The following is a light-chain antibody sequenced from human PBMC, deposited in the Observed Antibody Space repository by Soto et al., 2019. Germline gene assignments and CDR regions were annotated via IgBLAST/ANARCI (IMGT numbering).Light chain of an antibody. V-gene: IGKV1-5*01. CDR3: QQYGT. Sequence: DIQMTQSPSTLSASVGGRVSITCRASQSIGSWLAWYQQKPGKAPNLLISDASTLQSGVPARFSGSGSGTEFTLTIVNLQPDDFATYYCQQYGTFGQGTKVDIK. J-gene: IGKJ1*01. CDR2: DAS. CDR1: QSIGSW.